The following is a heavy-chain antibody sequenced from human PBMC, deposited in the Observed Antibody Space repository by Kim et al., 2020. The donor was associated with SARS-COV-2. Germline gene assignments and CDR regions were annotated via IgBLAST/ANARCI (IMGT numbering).Heavy chain of an antibody. V-gene: IGHV1-3*01. J-gene: IGHJ6*02. CDR1: GYTFTSYA. D-gene: IGHD5-18*01. CDR3: ARVLDTAMVGGVWYGMDV. CDR2: INAGNGNT. Sequence: ASVKVSCKASGYTFTSYAMHWVRQAPGQRLEWMGWINAGNGNTKYSQKFQGRVTITRDTSASTAYMELSSLRSEDTAVYYCARVLDTAMVGGVWYGMDVWGQGTTVTVSS.